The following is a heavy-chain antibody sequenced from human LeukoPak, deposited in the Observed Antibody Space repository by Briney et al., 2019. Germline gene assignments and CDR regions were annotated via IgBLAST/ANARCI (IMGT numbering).Heavy chain of an antibody. V-gene: IGHV3-30*18. CDR2: ISYDGSNK. CDR1: GFTFSSYG. CDR3: AKDRFGNYDILTGALGY. D-gene: IGHD3-9*01. J-gene: IGHJ4*02. Sequence: GGSLRLSCAASGFTFSSYGMHWVRQAPGKGLEWVAVISYDGSNKYYADSVKGRFTISRDNSKNTLYLQMNSLRAEDTAVYYCAKDRFGNYDILTGALGYWGQGTLVIVSS.